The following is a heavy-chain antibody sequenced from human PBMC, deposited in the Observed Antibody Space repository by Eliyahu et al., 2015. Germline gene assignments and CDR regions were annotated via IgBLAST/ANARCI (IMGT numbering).Heavy chain of an antibody. CDR2: MXNGGAT. CDR1: GFPVSSNY. CDR3: ARDLGAYKRAFDY. D-gene: IGHD3-16*01. V-gene: IGHV3-53*01. Sequence: EVQLVESGGGLIQPGGSLRLSCAASGFPVSSNYMSWVRQAPGKGXEWLSVMXNGGATXYADSVKGRFTISRDNSKNTLYLQMNSLRADDTAVYYCARDLGAYKRAFDYWGQGTLVTVSS. J-gene: IGHJ4*02.